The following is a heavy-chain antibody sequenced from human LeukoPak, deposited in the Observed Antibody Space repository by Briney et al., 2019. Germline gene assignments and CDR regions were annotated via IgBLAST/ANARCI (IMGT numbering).Heavy chain of an antibody. CDR1: GYSFTNYR. V-gene: IGHV5-51*01. J-gene: IGHJ5*02. Sequence: GESLKISCKGSGYSFTNYRIAWVRQMPGKDLEWMGIIYPGDSDTRYSPSFQGQVTISADKSISTAYLQWSSLRASDSAMYYCARRLGNWFDPWGQGTLVTVSS. D-gene: IGHD3-16*01. CDR3: ARRLGNWFDP. CDR2: IYPGDSDT.